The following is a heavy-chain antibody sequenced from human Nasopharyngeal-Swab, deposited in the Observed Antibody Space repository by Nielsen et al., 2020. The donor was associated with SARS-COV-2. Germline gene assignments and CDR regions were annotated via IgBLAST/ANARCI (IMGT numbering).Heavy chain of an antibody. Sequence: GGSLRLSCVASGFTYKYGMNWVRQAPGKGLEWVSVIWYDGSEKFYAESVKGRFSISRDESKNTVYLQMSSLRVEDTAVYYCVSAGSIEYWGPGTLVTVSS. J-gene: IGHJ4*02. CDR2: IWYDGSEK. V-gene: IGHV3-33*01. D-gene: IGHD3-10*01. CDR3: VSAGSIEY. CDR1: GFTYKYG.